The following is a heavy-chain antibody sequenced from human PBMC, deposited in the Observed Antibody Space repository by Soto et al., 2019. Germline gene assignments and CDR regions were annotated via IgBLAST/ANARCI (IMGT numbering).Heavy chain of an antibody. CDR1: GGSIISDDW. D-gene: IGHD3-16*02. CDR2: MYQTGTS. V-gene: IGHV4-4*02. J-gene: IGHJ6*02. Sequence: QVQLQESGPGLVKPSETLSLTCAVSGGSIISDDWWSWVRQSPGKGLEWIGEMYQTGTSNYNPSLNSRVTISLDKSKNQFSLKLASVTAADTAVYYCARDPSMITFGGVIVAYYGMDVWGQGTTVTVSS. CDR3: ARDPSMITFGGVIVAYYGMDV.